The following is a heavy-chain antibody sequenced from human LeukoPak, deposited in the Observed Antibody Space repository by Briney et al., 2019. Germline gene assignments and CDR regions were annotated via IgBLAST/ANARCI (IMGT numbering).Heavy chain of an antibody. CDR3: AREVAAADKRGEFDY. CDR1: GGSFSSYY. J-gene: IGHJ4*02. Sequence: PSETLSLTCAVYGGSFSSYYWSWIRQPAGKGLEWIGRICTSGSANYNPSLKSRVTMSVDTSKNQFSLKLSPVTAADTAVYYCAREVAAADKRGEFDYWGQGTLVTVSS. D-gene: IGHD6-13*01. CDR2: ICTSGSA. V-gene: IGHV4-4*07.